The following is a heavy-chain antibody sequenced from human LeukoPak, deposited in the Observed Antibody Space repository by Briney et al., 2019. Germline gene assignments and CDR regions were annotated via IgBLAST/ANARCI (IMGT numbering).Heavy chain of an antibody. CDR3: ARDFERAYDY. D-gene: IGHD6-25*01. V-gene: IGHV3-21*01. J-gene: IGHJ4*02. Sequence: PGRSLRLSCAASGFTFSSYAMHWVRQAPGKGLEWVSSISSSSSYIYYADSVKGRFTISRDNAKNSLYLQMNSLRAEDTAVYYCARDFERAYDYWGQGTLVTVSS. CDR2: ISSSSSYI. CDR1: GFTFSSYA.